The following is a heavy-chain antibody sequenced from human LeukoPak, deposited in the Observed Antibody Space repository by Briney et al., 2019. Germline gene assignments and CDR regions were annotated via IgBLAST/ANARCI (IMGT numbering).Heavy chain of an antibody. J-gene: IGHJ6*02. V-gene: IGHV3-30-3*01. D-gene: IGHD2-2*01. CDR3: AREPLGGTSSLWTRPRIYYYYGMDV. Sequence: GGSLRLSCAASGFTFSSYAMHWVRQAPGKELEWVAIISYDGSNKYYADSVKGRFTISRDNSKNTLYLQVNSLRAEDTAVYYCAREPLGGTSSLWTRPRIYYYYGMDVWGQGTTVTVSS. CDR1: GFTFSSYA. CDR2: ISYDGSNK.